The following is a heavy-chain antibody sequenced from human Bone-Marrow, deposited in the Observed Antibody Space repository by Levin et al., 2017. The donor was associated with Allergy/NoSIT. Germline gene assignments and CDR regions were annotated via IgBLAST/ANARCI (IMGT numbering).Heavy chain of an antibody. D-gene: IGHD2-2*03. V-gene: IGHV1-69*04. CDR2: IIPINDIP. CDR3: ARDGYNGYFYYMDV. CDR1: GGTFAYYT. J-gene: IGHJ6*03. Sequence: GASVKVSCKASGGTFAYYTISWVRQAPGQGLEWMGRIIPINDIPNHAQKFQGRVTITADKSTSTAYMELSGLRFEDTAVYYCARDGYNGYFYYMDVWGKGTPVTVS.